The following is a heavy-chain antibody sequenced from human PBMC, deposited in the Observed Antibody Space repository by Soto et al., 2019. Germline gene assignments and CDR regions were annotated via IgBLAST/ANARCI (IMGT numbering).Heavy chain of an antibody. Sequence: ASVKVSCKVSGYILTDLSIHWVRQAPGKGLEWMGGYDPEHGKTIYAQKFQGKVAMTEDTSTYTAYMEVKSRRSEDTAVYYCGRKKVFIREISYLDLWGRGTLVTVCS. CDR3: GRKKVFIREISYLDL. CDR2: YDPEHGKT. V-gene: IGHV1-24*01. CDR1: GYILTDLS. D-gene: IGHD3-10*01. J-gene: IGHJ2*01.